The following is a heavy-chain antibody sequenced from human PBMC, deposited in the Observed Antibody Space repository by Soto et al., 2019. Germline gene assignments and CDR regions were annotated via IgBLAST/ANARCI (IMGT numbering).Heavy chain of an antibody. CDR3: ARDWDYYDSSGYADAFDI. CDR2: ISSSSSTI. V-gene: IGHV3-48*02. J-gene: IGHJ3*02. D-gene: IGHD3-22*01. Sequence: EVQLVESGGGLVQPGGSLRLSCAASGFTFSSYSMNWVRQAPGKGLEWVSYISSSSSTIYYADSVKGRFTISRDNAKNSLYLQMNRLRDEDTAVYYCARDWDYYDSSGYADAFDIWGQGTMVTVSS. CDR1: GFTFSSYS.